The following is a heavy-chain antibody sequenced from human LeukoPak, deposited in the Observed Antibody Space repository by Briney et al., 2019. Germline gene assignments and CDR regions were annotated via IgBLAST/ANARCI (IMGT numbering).Heavy chain of an antibody. CDR2: IANGGGST. Sequence: GGSLGLSCAASRFTFSTYAMSWVRQAPGKGLEWISTIANGGGSTYYADSVKGRFTISRDNSKNTLYLQMNSLRAEDTAVYYCAKSHSVEQRGYFDSWGQGTLVTVSS. CDR1: RFTFSTYA. V-gene: IGHV3-23*01. CDR3: AKSHSVEQRGYFDS. D-gene: IGHD1/OR15-1a*01. J-gene: IGHJ4*02.